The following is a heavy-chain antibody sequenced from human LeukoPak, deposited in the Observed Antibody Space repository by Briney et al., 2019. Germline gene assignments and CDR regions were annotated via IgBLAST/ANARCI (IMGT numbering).Heavy chain of an antibody. Sequence: ASVKVSCKASGGTFSSYAISWVRRAPGQGLEWMGRIIPILGIANYAQKFQGRVTITADKSTSTAYMELSSLRSEDTAVYYCARVGGHDAFDIWGQGQWSPSPQ. CDR2: IIPILGIA. CDR1: GGTFSSYA. D-gene: IGHD2-15*01. V-gene: IGHV1-69*04. J-gene: IGHJ3*02. CDR3: ARVGGHDAFDI.